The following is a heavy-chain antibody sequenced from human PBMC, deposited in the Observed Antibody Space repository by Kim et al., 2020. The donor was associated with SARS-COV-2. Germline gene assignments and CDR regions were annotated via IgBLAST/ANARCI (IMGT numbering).Heavy chain of an antibody. CDR1: GFTFSSYG. CDR2: IWYDGSKK. V-gene: IGHV3-33*01. Sequence: LSLTCAASGFTFSSYGMHWVRQAPGKGLEWVAVIWYDGSKKYYADSVKGRFTISRDNSKNTLYLQMNSLRAEDTAVYYCARDRGYSSSHIDYWGQGTLVTVSS. J-gene: IGHJ4*02. CDR3: ARDRGYSSSHIDY. D-gene: IGHD6-6*01.